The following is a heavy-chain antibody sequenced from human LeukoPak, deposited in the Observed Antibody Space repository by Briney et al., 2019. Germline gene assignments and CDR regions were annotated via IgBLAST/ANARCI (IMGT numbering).Heavy chain of an antibody. CDR3: ARAVVPAARVDFAGDY. CDR1: GYTFTGNY. J-gene: IGHJ4*02. D-gene: IGHD2-2*01. Sequence: GASVKVSCKASGYTFTGNYMHWVRQAPGQGLEWMGWINPNSGGTNYAQKFQGRVTMTRDTSISTAYMELSRLRSDDTAVYYCARAVVPAARVDFAGDYWGQGTLVTVSS. CDR2: INPNSGGT. V-gene: IGHV1-2*02.